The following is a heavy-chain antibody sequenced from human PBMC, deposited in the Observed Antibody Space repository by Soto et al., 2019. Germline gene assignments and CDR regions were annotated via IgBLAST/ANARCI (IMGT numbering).Heavy chain of an antibody. CDR2: ISYDGSNK. D-gene: IGHD3-22*01. CDR1: GFTFSSYA. Sequence: GGSLRLSCAASGFTFSSYAMHWVRQAPGKGLEWVAVISYDGSNKYYADSVKGRFTISRDNSKNTLWLQMNSLRAEDTAVYYCARGPHDSSGYYSWYFDLWGRGTLVTVSS. V-gene: IGHV3-30-3*01. J-gene: IGHJ2*01. CDR3: ARGPHDSSGYYSWYFDL.